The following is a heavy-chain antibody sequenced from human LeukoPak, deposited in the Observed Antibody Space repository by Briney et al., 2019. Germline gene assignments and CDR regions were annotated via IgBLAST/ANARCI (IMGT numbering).Heavy chain of an antibody. CDR1: GGSISSNSYY. CDR3: AREGGSASSEVY. J-gene: IGHJ4*02. CDR2: IYYSGST. V-gene: IGHV4-39*02. Sequence: SETLSLTCAVSGGSISSNSYYWGWIRQPPGKGLEWIGSIYYSGSTYYNPSLKSRVTISVDTSKNQFSLKLSSVTAADTAVYYCAREGGSASSEVYWGQGTLVTVSS. D-gene: IGHD6-6*01.